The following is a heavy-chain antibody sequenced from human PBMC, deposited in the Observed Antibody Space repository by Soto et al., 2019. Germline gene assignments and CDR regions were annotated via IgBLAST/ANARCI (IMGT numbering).Heavy chain of an antibody. V-gene: IGHV4-31*03. J-gene: IGHJ5*02. D-gene: IGHD6-13*01. CDR2: IFHSGST. CDR1: GGSITSGGFY. CDR3: VRGGIAGNWFDT. Sequence: QVQLQESGPGLVKPSQTLSLTCSVSGGSITSGGFYWSWIRQHPEKGLEWIAYIFHSGSTDYNPSLKSRIIISDNTSKNHFSLKLTSVTAADTAVYYCVRGGIAGNWFDTCGQGTLVTVSS.